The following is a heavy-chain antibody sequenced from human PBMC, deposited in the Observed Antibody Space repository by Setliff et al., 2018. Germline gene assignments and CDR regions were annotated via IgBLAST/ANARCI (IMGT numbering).Heavy chain of an antibody. D-gene: IGHD3-10*01. J-gene: IGHJ4*02. CDR3: ARVRNYYGSGSYLSAFDY. CDR2: IDRNAGST. Sequence: GESLKISCAASGFNFDVFGMGWVRQAPGMGLELVSGIDRNAGSTGYVDSVKGRFTISRDNAKNSLYLQMNSLKADDTAVYYCARVRNYYGSGSYLSAFDYWGQGALVTISS. CDR1: GFNFDVFG. V-gene: IGHV3-20*04.